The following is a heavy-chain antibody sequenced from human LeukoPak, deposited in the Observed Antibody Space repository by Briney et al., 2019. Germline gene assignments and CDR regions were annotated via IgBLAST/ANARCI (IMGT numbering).Heavy chain of an antibody. D-gene: IGHD6-19*01. CDR2: IKSDGSST. V-gene: IGHV3-74*01. Sequence: HPGGSLRLSCAASGFTFSDYWMHWVRQAPGKGLVWVSRIKSDGSSTSYADSVKGRFTISRDNSKNTLYLQMNSLRAEDTAVYYCASPPVAGSYYYGMDVWGQGTTVTVSS. J-gene: IGHJ6*02. CDR1: GFTFSDYW. CDR3: ASPPVAGSYYYGMDV.